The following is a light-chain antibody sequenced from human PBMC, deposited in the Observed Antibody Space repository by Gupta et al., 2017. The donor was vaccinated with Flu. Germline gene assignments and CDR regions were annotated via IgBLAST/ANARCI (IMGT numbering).Light chain of an antibody. J-gene: IGLJ2*01. CDR2: QDS. Sequence: SYELTLPISVSVSPGQTASITCSGDKLGDKYACWYQQKPGQSPVLVIYQDSKRPSGIPERFSGSNSGNTATLTISGTQARDEADYYCQAWDSSTAVVFGGGTKLTVL. CDR1: KLGDKY. CDR3: QAWDSSTAVV. V-gene: IGLV3-1*01.